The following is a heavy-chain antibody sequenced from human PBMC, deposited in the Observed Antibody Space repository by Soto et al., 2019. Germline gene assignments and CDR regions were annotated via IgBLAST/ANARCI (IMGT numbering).Heavy chain of an antibody. CDR1: GGSFSSFG. D-gene: IGHD5-12*01. CDR3: AREGSGYNL. J-gene: IGHJ1*01. Sequence: SVKVSCKASGGSFSSFGISWVRQAPGQGLEWMGGIIPVFGRPNYAQRFRGRLTITVDESTNTVYLELIDLRSEDTAVYYCAREGSGYNLWGQGTQVTVSS. V-gene: IGHV1-69*13. CDR2: IIPVFGRP.